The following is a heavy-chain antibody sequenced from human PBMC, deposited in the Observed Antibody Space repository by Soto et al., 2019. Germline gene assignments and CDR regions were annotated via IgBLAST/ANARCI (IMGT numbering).Heavy chain of an antibody. J-gene: IGHJ4*02. Sequence: QVQLQESGPGLVKPSQTLSLTCTVSGGSISSGGYYWSWIRQHPGKGLEWIGYIYYSGSTYYNPSLKSRRXXAXDXXKNQLALKLSSVTAADTAVYYCARVSCSGGSCFDYWGQGTLVTVSS. CDR3: ARVSCSGGSCFDY. V-gene: IGHV4-31*03. CDR2: IYYSGST. CDR1: GGSISSGGYY. D-gene: IGHD2-15*01.